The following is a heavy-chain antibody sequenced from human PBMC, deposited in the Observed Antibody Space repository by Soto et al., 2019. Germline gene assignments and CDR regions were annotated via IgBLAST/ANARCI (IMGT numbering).Heavy chain of an antibody. CDR3: AREGDSSSWIDY. J-gene: IGHJ4*02. CDR2: IYYSGST. CDR1: GGSISSGGYY. V-gene: IGHV4-31*03. Sequence: QVQLQESGPGLVKPSQTLSLTCTVSGGSISSGGYYWSWIRQHPGKGLEWIGYIYYSGSTYYNPSLKSRVTISVDTSKNQFSLKLSSVTAADTTVYYCAREGDSSSWIDYWGQGTLVTVSS. D-gene: IGHD6-13*01.